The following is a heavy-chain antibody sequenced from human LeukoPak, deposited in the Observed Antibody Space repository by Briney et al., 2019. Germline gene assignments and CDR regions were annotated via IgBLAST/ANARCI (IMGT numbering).Heavy chain of an antibody. D-gene: IGHD3-10*01. CDR2: IYYSGRT. CDR1: GGSISSYY. CDR3: ARVGVTIRGDINWFDP. Sequence: SSETLSLTCTVSGGSISSYYWNWIRQPPGKGLEWIGYIYYSGRTKYNPSLKSRVTISVDTSKNQFSLKLSSVAAADTAVYYCARVGVTIRGDINWFDPWGQGTLVTVSS. J-gene: IGHJ5*02. V-gene: IGHV4-59*01.